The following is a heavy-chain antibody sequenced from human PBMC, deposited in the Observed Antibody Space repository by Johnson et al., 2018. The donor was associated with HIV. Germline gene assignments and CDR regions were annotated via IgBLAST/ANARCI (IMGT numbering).Heavy chain of an antibody. J-gene: IGHJ3*02. Sequence: QMQPVESGGGLVMPGGSLRVSCAASGFTFSDYYMAWIRQTPGKGLEWVSYLTSSGATNYYVDSVKGRFTITRDNTETLVFLQMNILSAEDTAVYYCARAPEVRGVDAFDIWGQGTVVTVSS. CDR2: LTSSGATN. D-gene: IGHD3-10*01. V-gene: IGHV3-11*04. CDR3: ARAPEVRGVDAFDI. CDR1: GFTFSDYY.